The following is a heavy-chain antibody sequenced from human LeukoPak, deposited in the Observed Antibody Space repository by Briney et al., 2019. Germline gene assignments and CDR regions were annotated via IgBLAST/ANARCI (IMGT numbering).Heavy chain of an antibody. J-gene: IGHJ4*02. V-gene: IGHV3-21*01. CDR1: GFTFSSYS. Sequence: GGSLRLSCAASGFTFSSYSMNWVRQAPGKGLEWVSSISSSSSYIYYADSVKGRFTISRDNAKNSLYLQMNSLRAEDTAVHYCAREDVVAATPYDYWGQGTLVTVSS. CDR2: ISSSSSYI. D-gene: IGHD2-15*01. CDR3: AREDVVAATPYDY.